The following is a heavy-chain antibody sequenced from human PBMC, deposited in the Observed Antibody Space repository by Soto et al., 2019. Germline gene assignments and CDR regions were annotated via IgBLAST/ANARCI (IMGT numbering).Heavy chain of an antibody. CDR2: INPNSGGT. Sequence: ASVKVSCKASGYTFTGYYMHWVRQAPGQGLEWMGWINPNSGGTNYAQKFQGWVTMTRETSISTAYMELSRLRSDDTAVYYCARAGVGYCSGGSCPNWFDPWGQGTLVTVSS. D-gene: IGHD2-15*01. CDR1: GYTFTGYY. J-gene: IGHJ5*02. V-gene: IGHV1-2*04. CDR3: ARAGVGYCSGGSCPNWFDP.